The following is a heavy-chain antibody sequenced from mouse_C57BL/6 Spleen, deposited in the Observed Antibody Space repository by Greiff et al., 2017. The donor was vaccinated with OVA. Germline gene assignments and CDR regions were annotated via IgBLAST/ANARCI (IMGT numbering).Heavy chain of an antibody. CDR2: IRNKANGYTT. J-gene: IGHJ1*03. D-gene: IGHD1-1*01. V-gene: IGHV7-3*01. Sequence: EVMLVESGGGLVQPGGSLSLSCAASGFTFTDYYMSWVRQPPGKALEWLGFIRNKANGYTTEYSASVKGRFTISRDNSQSILYLQMNALRAEDSATYYCAREDYYGSSRGYFDVWGTGTTGTVSS. CDR3: AREDYYGSSRGYFDV. CDR1: GFTFTDYY.